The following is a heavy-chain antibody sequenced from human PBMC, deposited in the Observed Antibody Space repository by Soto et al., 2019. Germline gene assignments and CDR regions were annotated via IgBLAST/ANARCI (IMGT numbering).Heavy chain of an antibody. D-gene: IGHD3-10*01. CDR2: INHSGST. J-gene: IGHJ5*02. CDR1: GGSFSGYY. CDR3: ARGRYHYYGSGSYSVWFDP. Sequence: QVQLQQWGAGLLKPSETLSLTCAVYGGSFSGYYWSWIRQPPGKGLEWIGEINHSGSTNYNPSLKSRVTISVDTSKNQFSLKLSSVTAADTAVYYCARGRYHYYGSGSYSVWFDPWGQGTLVTVSS. V-gene: IGHV4-34*01.